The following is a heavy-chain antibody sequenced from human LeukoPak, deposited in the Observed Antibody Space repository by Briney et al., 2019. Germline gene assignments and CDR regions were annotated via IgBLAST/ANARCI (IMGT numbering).Heavy chain of an antibody. Sequence: GASVKVSCKASGGTFSSYAISWVRQAPGQGLEWMGRIIPILGIANYAQKFQGRVTITADKSTSTAYMELSSLRSEDTAVYYCARDVYDSRRGDYYGMDVWGQGTTVTVSS. CDR3: ARDVYDSRRGDYYGMDV. V-gene: IGHV1-69*04. J-gene: IGHJ6*02. CDR1: GGTFSSYA. CDR2: IIPILGIA. D-gene: IGHD5/OR15-5a*01.